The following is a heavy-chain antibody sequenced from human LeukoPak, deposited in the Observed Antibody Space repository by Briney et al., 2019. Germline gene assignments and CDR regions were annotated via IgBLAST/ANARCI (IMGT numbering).Heavy chain of an antibody. Sequence: GASLRLSCAASGFTFSSYWMHWVRQAPGKGLVWVSRINSDGSSTSYADSVKGRFTISRDNAKNTLYLQMNSLRAEDTAVYYCALPPGPAVADHYYMDVWGKGTTVTVSS. CDR3: ALPPGPAVADHYYMDV. V-gene: IGHV3-74*01. CDR2: INSDGSST. D-gene: IGHD6-19*01. CDR1: GFTFSSYW. J-gene: IGHJ6*03.